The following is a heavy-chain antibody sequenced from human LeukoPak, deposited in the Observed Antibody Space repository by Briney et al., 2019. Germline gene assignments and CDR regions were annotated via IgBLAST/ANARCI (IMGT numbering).Heavy chain of an antibody. CDR1: GLSFSSYW. Sequence: QSGGSLRLSCGASGLSFSSYWMSWVRQAPGKGLEWVGSINPDGSQKDYLDDVKGRFTISRDNARNSLFLQMSGLRADDTAVYYCARDIGRGWFDYWGQGTLVTVSS. J-gene: IGHJ4*02. V-gene: IGHV3-7*05. CDR3: ARDIGRGWFDY. D-gene: IGHD2-15*01. CDR2: INPDGSQK.